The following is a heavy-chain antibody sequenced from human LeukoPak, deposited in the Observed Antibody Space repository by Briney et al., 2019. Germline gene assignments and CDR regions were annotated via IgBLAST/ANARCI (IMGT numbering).Heavy chain of an antibody. CDR3: AKDDRPPIVGVTWFDP. CDR2: IRYDGSNK. D-gene: IGHD2-21*02. V-gene: IGHV3-30*02. J-gene: IGHJ5*02. Sequence: GGSLRLSCAASGFTFSSYGMHWVRQAPGKGLEWVAFIRYDGSNKYYADSVKGRFTISRDNSKNTLYLQMNSLRAEDTAVYYCAKDDRPPIVGVTWFDPWGQGTLVTVSS. CDR1: GFTFSSYG.